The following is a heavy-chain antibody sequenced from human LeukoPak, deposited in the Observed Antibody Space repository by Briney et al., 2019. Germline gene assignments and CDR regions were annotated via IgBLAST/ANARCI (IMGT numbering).Heavy chain of an antibody. CDR3: AVQVYDAFDI. V-gene: IGHV4-59*01. J-gene: IGHJ3*02. CDR2: IYYSGTT. Sequence: PSETLSLTCTVSGGSISSYYWSWIRQPPGKGLEWIGYIYYSGTTNYNPYLKSRVTISVDTSKNQFSLKLSSVTAADTAVYYCAVQVYDAFDIWGQGTMVTVSS. D-gene: IGHD2-8*01. CDR1: GGSISSYY.